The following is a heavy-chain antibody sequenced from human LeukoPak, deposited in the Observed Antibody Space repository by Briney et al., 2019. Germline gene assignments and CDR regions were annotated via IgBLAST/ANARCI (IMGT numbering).Heavy chain of an antibody. D-gene: IGHD3-10*01. CDR1: GFTFDAYA. Sequence: PGGSLRLSCAAPGFTFDAYAMHWDRQAPGKGLEWVSLISGDGGSTYYADSVKGRFTISRDNSKNSLYLQMNSLRTEDTALYYCARGREFDHWGQGTLVTVSS. J-gene: IGHJ5*02. V-gene: IGHV3-43*02. CDR3: ARGREFDH. CDR2: ISGDGGST.